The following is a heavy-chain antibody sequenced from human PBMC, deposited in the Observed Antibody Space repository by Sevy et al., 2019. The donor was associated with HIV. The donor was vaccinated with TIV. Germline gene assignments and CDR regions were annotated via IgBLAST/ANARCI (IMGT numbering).Heavy chain of an antibody. CDR2: LNQDMSEK. Sequence: GGSLRLSCAASGFTFSSYWMTWVRQAPAKGLEWVANLNQDMSEKYYADSVKGRFSISRDNARNSLYLQMESLTAEDTAVYYCARAQQVTMLVVIGGLYFDFWGQGTLVTVSS. J-gene: IGHJ4*02. CDR1: GFTFSSYW. CDR3: ARAQQVTMLVVIGGLYFDF. V-gene: IGHV3-7*01. D-gene: IGHD3-22*01.